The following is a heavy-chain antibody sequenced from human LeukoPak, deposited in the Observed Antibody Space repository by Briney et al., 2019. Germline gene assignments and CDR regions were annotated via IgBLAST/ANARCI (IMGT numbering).Heavy chain of an antibody. J-gene: IGHJ5*02. CDR1: GDSISSYY. Sequence: SETLSLTCTVSGDSISSYYWNWIRQPPEKGLDWIGYVYYSRSTNYNPSLKSRVTISVDTSKKQFSLKLISVTAADTAIYYCTTVALTGWTFDPWGQGTLVTVSS. CDR2: VYYSRST. V-gene: IGHV4-59*12. D-gene: IGHD7-27*01. CDR3: TTVALTGWTFDP.